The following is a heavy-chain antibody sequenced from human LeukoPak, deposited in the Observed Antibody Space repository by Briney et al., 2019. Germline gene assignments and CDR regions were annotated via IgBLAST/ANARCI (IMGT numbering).Heavy chain of an antibody. V-gene: IGHV4-59*01. J-gene: IGHJ3*02. CDR3: ARVYGGNSQGAFDI. CDR1: GGSISSYY. CDR2: IYYSGST. D-gene: IGHD4-23*01. Sequence: SETLSLTCTVSGGSISSYYWSWIRQPPGKGLEWIGYIYYSGSTNYNPSLKSRVTISVDTSKNQFSLKLSSVTAADTAVYYCARVYGGNSQGAFDIWGQGTMVTVSS.